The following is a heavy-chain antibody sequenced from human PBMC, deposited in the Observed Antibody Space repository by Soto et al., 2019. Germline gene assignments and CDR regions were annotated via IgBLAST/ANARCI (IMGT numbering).Heavy chain of an antibody. D-gene: IGHD4-4*01. CDR1: GGSINSYC. J-gene: IGHJ4*02. CDR2: IFDSGNA. Sequence: QVQLQESGPGLVKPSETLSLTCTVSGGSINSYCWSWIRQPPGKGLEWIAYIFDSGNATYNPSLKSRVTISVDTSKNQFSLKLTSVTAADTAVYYCARHRRTTVAKFYVDNWGQGALVTVSS. CDR3: ARHRRTTVAKFYVDN. V-gene: IGHV4-59*08.